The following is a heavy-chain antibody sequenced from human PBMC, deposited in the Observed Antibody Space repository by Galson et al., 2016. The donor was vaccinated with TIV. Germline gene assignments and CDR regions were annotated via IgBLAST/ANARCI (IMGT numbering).Heavy chain of an antibody. V-gene: IGHV3-53*01. Sequence: SLRLSCAASGFNVRYNYMSWVRQAPGKGLEWVSLIFSDGTSYYADSVKGRFTISRDNSKNTLYLQMDSLRAEDTAVYFCAKTTPAEIQLGYYLDFWGRGTLVTVSS. D-gene: IGHD5-18*01. J-gene: IGHJ4*02. CDR1: GFNVRYNY. CDR3: AKTTPAEIQLGYYLDF. CDR2: IFSDGTS.